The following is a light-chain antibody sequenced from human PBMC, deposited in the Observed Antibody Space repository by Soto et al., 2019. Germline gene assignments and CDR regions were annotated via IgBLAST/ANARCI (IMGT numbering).Light chain of an antibody. CDR3: QQYNSYSRT. V-gene: IGKV1-5*01. J-gene: IGKJ1*01. Sequence: DIQMTQSPSTLSASVGNRVTITCRASQSISSWLAWYQQKTGKAPKLLIYDASSLESGVPSRFRGSGSGTEFTLTISRLQPDDFSTYYCQQYNSYSRTFGQGTKVDIK. CDR2: DAS. CDR1: QSISSW.